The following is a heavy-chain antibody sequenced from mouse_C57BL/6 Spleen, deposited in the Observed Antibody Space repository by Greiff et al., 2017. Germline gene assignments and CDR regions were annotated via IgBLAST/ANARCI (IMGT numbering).Heavy chain of an antibody. CDR3: ASFDYYGSSYWYFDV. V-gene: IGHV1-66*01. D-gene: IGHD1-1*01. CDR2: IYPGSGNT. J-gene: IGHJ1*03. CDR1: GYSFTSYY. Sequence: VQGVESGPELVKPGASVKISCKASGYSFTSYYIHWVKQRPGQGLEWIGWIYPGSGNTKYNEKFKGKATLTADTSSSTAYMQLSSLTSEDSAVYYCASFDYYGSSYWYFDVWGTGTTVTVSS.